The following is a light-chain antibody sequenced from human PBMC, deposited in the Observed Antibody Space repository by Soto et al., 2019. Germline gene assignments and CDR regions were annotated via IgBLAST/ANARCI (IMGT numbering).Light chain of an antibody. J-gene: IGKJ1*01. CDR1: RNIPSSH. Sequence: EIVLTQSPGTLSLSPGERASLSCRASRNIPSSHLAWYQQRRGQAPRLLIYGASTRATDIPDRFSGSGSGTDFTLSISRLEPEDFAVYYCQQYGDSLWTFGQGTKVDIK. V-gene: IGKV3-20*01. CDR3: QQYGDSLWT. CDR2: GAS.